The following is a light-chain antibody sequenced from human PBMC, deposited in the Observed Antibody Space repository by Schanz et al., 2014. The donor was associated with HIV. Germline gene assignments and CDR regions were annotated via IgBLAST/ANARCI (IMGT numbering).Light chain of an antibody. Sequence: EIVLTQSPGSLSLSPGGRATLSCAASQRLSSSYLAWYQQKRDQPPRLVIYATSSRAAGIPDRFSGTGSGTDFTLTISRLEPEDFAVYYCQQRTNWPFTVGPGTKVDIK. CDR2: ATS. CDR3: QQRTNWPFT. V-gene: IGKV3D-20*02. CDR1: QRLSSSY. J-gene: IGKJ3*01.